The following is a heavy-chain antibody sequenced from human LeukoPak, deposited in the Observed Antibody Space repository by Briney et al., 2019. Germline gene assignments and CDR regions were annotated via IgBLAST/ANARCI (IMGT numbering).Heavy chain of an antibody. J-gene: IGHJ4*02. Sequence: SETLSLTCTVSGGSISSSSYYWGWIRQPPGKGLEWIGSIYYSGSTYYNPSLKSRVTISVDTSKNQISLKLSSVTAADTAVYYCASGIAVAGMEGIFDYWGQGTLVTVSS. CDR1: GGSISSSSYY. V-gene: IGHV4-39*07. CDR3: ASGIAVAGMEGIFDY. D-gene: IGHD6-19*01. CDR2: IYYSGST.